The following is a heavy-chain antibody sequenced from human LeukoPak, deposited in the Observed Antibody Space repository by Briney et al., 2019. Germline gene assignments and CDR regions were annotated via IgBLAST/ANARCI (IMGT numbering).Heavy chain of an antibody. Sequence: GGSLRLSCAASGLTFSSYGMHWVRQAPGKGLEWVAVIWYDGSNKYYADSVKGRFTISRDNSKNTLYLQMNSLRAEDTAVYYCARVGSARSGWEYDYWGQGTLVTVSS. D-gene: IGHD6-19*01. CDR3: ARVGSARSGWEYDY. CDR2: IWYDGSNK. V-gene: IGHV3-33*01. CDR1: GLTFSSYG. J-gene: IGHJ4*02.